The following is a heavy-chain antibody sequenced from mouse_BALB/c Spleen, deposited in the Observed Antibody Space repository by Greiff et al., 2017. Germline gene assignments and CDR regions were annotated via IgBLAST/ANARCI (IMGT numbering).Heavy chain of an antibody. D-gene: IGHD1-1*01. J-gene: IGHJ1*01. CDR3: ARGDYYGSSFWYFDV. CDR2: ISYSGST. Sequence: VQLKQSGPGLVKPSQSLSLTCTVTGYSITSDYAWNWIRQFPGNKLEWMGYISYSGSTSYNPSLKSRISITRDTSKNQFFLQLNSVTTEDTATYYCARGDYYGSSFWYFDVWGAGTTVTVSS. V-gene: IGHV3-2*02. CDR1: GYSITSDYA.